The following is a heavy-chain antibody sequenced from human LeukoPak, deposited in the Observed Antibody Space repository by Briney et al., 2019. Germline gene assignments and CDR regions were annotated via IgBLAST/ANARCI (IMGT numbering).Heavy chain of an antibody. V-gene: IGHV3-49*03. Sequence: GGSLRLSCIASGFTLGDSSVSWFRQAPGKGLEWVGFISGKAYGGTTEYAASVKGRFTISRDDSKSIAYLQMNSLKTEDTAVYYCSRDSYGHDPRNSFDYWGQGTLVTVSS. J-gene: IGHJ4*02. CDR1: GFTLGDSS. CDR2: ISGKAYGGTT. CDR3: SRDSYGHDPRNSFDY. D-gene: IGHD3-16*01.